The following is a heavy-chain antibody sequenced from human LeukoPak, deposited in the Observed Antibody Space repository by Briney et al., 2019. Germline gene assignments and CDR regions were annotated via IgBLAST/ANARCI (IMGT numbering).Heavy chain of an antibody. CDR2: IYTSGST. Sequence: PSETLSLTCTVSGGSISYFYWSWIRQPAGKGLEWIGRIYTSGSTNYNPSLKSRVTMSVDTSKKQFSLKLSSVTAADTAVYYCARRKRTYYYMDVWGKGTTVTISS. J-gene: IGHJ6*03. V-gene: IGHV4-4*07. CDR3: ARRKRTYYYMDV. D-gene: IGHD1-14*01. CDR1: GGSISYFY.